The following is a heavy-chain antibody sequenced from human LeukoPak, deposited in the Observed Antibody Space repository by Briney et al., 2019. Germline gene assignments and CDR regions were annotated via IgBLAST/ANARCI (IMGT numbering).Heavy chain of an antibody. CDR2: LSFDGAHK. V-gene: IGHV3-30*04. CDR3: VRARAGGLDY. J-gene: IGHJ4*02. D-gene: IGHD3-16*01. Sequence: GGSLRLSCAASGFTFRHYAVHWVRQAPGRGLEWVAVLSFDGAHKYYAGSVKGRFTISRDNSNNTLFLQMDSLRIEDTALYYCVRARAGGLDYWGQGTLVTVSS. CDR1: GFTFRHYA.